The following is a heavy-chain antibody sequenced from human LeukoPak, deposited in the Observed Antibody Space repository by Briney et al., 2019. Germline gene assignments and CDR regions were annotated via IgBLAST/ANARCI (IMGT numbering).Heavy chain of an antibody. CDR2: ISAYNGNT. CDR1: GYTFTSYG. J-gene: IGHJ4*02. V-gene: IGHV1-18*01. Sequence: GASVKVSCKASGYTFTSYGISWVRQAPGQGLEWMGWISAYNGNTNYAQKLQGRVTMTTDTSTSTAYMELRSLRSDDTAVYYCARTYCSSTSCLDYAIDYWGQETLVTVSS. CDR3: ARTYCSSTSCLDYAIDY. D-gene: IGHD2-2*01.